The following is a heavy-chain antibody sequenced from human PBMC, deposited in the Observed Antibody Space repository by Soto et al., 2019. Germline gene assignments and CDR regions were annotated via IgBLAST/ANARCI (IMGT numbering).Heavy chain of an antibody. CDR3: ARGGAVGVAGSAAFDM. V-gene: IGHV1-2*02. CDR2: INPATGAA. D-gene: IGHD3-3*01. CDR1: GYPVTAYY. Sequence: QLHLVQSGAVVKKPGASVTVSCSASGYPVTAYYMHWVRQAPGRGLEWMGGINPATGAAKSTQTFQGRVTFTMDPPTTTVFMALSGLTSANPAVFYCARGGAVGVAGSAAFDMWGQGTLVTVSS. J-gene: IGHJ3*02.